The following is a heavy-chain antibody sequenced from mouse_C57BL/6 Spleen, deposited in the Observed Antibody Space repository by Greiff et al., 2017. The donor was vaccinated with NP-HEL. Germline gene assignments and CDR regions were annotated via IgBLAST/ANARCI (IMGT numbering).Heavy chain of an antibody. D-gene: IGHD1-1*01. CDR1: GYTFTSYW. CDR3: ARGRGSSYWYFDV. J-gene: IGHJ1*03. Sequence: QVQLQQPGAELVRPGSSVKLSCKASGYTFTSYWMHWVKQRPIQGLEWIGNIDPSDSETHYNQKFKDKATLTVDKSSSTAYMQLSSLTSEDSAVYDCARGRGSSYWYFDVWGTGTTVTVSS. CDR2: IDPSDSET. V-gene: IGHV1-52*01.